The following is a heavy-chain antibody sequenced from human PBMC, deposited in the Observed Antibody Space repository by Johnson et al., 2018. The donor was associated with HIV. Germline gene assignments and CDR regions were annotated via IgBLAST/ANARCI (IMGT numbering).Heavy chain of an antibody. CDR2: IGTAGDT. CDR3: SRHSPRGYSGYDAFDI. J-gene: IGHJ3*02. V-gene: IGHV3-13*01. Sequence: VQLVESGGGLVQPGGSLRLSCAASGFTFSSYDMHWVRQATGKGLEWVSAIGTAGDTYYPGSVKGRFTISSDNARNSLYLQMNSLRAEDTAVYYCSRHSPRGYSGYDAFDIWGQGTMVTVSS. CDR1: GFTFSSYD. D-gene: IGHD5-12*01.